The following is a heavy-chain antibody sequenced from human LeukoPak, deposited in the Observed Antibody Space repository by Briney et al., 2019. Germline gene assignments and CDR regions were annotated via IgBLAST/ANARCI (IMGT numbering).Heavy chain of an antibody. CDR3: ARRKALREGHGSGSYYSPYYFDY. Sequence: ASVKVSCKASEYTFTGYYMHWVRQAPGQGLEWMGWINPNSGGTNYAQKFQGRVTMTRDTSISTAYMELSRLRSDDTAVYYCARRKALREGHGSGSYYSPYYFDYWGQGTLVTVSS. J-gene: IGHJ4*02. CDR1: EYTFTGYY. CDR2: INPNSGGT. V-gene: IGHV1-2*02. D-gene: IGHD3-10*01.